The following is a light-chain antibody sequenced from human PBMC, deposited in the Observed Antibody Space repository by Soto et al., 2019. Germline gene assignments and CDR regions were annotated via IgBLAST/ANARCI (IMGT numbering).Light chain of an antibody. CDR2: KAS. CDR1: QSINRW. Sequence: DIQMTQSPSTLSVSVGDRVTITCRASQSINRWLAWYQQKPGKAPKVLIYKASILESGLPSRFSGSGSGTEFTLTISSLQPDDFAAYYCQQYNSYPWTFGQGTKVEIK. V-gene: IGKV1-5*03. CDR3: QQYNSYPWT. J-gene: IGKJ1*01.